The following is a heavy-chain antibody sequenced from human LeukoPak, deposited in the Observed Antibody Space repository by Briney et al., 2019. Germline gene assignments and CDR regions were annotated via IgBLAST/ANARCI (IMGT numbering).Heavy chain of an antibody. V-gene: IGHV4-39*02. CDR2: IYYSGST. CDR3: ARGSDYYDSSGYLQHDAFDI. D-gene: IGHD3-22*01. Sequence: SETLSLTCTVSGGSISSSSYYWGWIRQPPWKGLEWFGSIYYSGSTYYNPSLNSRVTISVDTSKNHFSLKLSSVTAADTAVYYSARGSDYYDSSGYLQHDAFDIWGQGTMVTVSS. CDR1: GGSISSSSYY. J-gene: IGHJ3*02.